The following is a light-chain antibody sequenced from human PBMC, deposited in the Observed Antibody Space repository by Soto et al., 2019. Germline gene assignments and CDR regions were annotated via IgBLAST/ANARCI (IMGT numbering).Light chain of an antibody. CDR2: LNRDGSH. CDR1: SGHSDYG. CDR3: QTWDTVVV. V-gene: IGLV4-69*01. J-gene: IGLJ2*01. Sequence: QPVLTQSPSASASLGASVKLTCTLSSGHSDYGIAWHQQQPDKGPRYLMKLNRDGSHNQGDGIPDRFSGASSGAERYLTIASLQSDDEADFYGQTWDTVVVFGGGTKRTVL.